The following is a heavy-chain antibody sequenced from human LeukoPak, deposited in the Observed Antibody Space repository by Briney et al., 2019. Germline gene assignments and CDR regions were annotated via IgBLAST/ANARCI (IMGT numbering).Heavy chain of an antibody. D-gene: IGHD4-17*01. CDR3: ARNRGDPSYFDY. J-gene: IGHJ4*02. CDR1: GSTFSNYG. Sequence: GGSLRLSCTASGSTFSNYGMNWVRQAPGKGLEWVSFTDTSGNYIYYGDSVKGRFTISRDNAKNLVFLQMNGLRAEDTAVYYCARNRGDPSYFDYWGQGTLVTVSS. V-gene: IGHV3-21*01. CDR2: TDTSGNYI.